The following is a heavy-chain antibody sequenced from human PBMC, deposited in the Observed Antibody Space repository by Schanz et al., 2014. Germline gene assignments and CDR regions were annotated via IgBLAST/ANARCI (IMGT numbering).Heavy chain of an antibody. CDR3: ARGGATRFDY. D-gene: IGHD1-26*01. CDR2: ISSSSTI. CDR1: GFTFSSYS. J-gene: IGHJ4*02. V-gene: IGHV3-48*02. Sequence: EGKKGEAGGGLVQPGGSLRLSCAASGFTFSSYSMNWVRQAPGKGLEWVLYISSSSTIYYSASVKGRFTISRDNAKNSLYLQMNSLRDEDTAVYYCARGGATRFDYWGQGTLVTVSS.